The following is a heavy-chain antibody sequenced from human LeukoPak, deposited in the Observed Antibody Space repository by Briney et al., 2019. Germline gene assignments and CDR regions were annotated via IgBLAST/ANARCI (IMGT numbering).Heavy chain of an antibody. V-gene: IGHV3-23*01. CDR3: AKGSGYYYYYMDV. D-gene: IGHD3-10*01. J-gene: IGHJ6*03. CDR2: ISGSGGST. Sequence: PGGSLRLSCAASGFTFSSYGMSWVRQAPGKGLEWVSAISGSGGSTYYADSVKGRFTISRDNSKNTLYLQMNSLRAEDTAVYYCAKGSGYYYYYMDVWGKGTTVTVSS. CDR1: GFTFSSYG.